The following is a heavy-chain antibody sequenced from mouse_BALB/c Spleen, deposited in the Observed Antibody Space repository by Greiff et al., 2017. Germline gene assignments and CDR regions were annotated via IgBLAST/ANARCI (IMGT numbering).Heavy chain of an antibody. D-gene: IGHD2-14*01. CDR3: ARNYRSYYAMDY. Sequence: QVQLQQSGPELVKPGASVRISCKASGYTFTSYYIHWVKQRPGQGLEWIGWIYPGNVNTKYNEKFKGKATLTADKSSSTAYMQLSSLTSEDSAVYFCARNYRSYYAMDYWGQGTSVTVSS. CDR2: IYPGNVNT. V-gene: IGHV1S56*01. J-gene: IGHJ4*01. CDR1: GYTFTSYY.